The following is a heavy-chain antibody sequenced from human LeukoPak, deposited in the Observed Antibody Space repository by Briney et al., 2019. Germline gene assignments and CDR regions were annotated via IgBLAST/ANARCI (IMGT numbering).Heavy chain of an antibody. V-gene: IGHV3-30*02. CDR2: IRHYGSNE. CDR1: GFTFSSNG. CDR3: AKTGYSGSAYGTWYFDY. J-gene: IGHJ4*02. D-gene: IGHD5-12*01. Sequence: GGSLRLSCATSGFTFSSNGLHWVRQAPGKGLEGVAFIRHYGSNEYYADSVKGRFTISRDNSKNTLYLQMSSLRTEDTAVYYCAKTGYSGSAYGTWYFDYWGQGTLVTVTS.